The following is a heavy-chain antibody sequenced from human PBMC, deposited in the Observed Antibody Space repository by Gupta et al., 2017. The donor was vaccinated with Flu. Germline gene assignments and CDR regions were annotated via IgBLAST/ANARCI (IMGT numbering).Heavy chain of an antibody. D-gene: IGHD2-2*01. CDR2: TYSGGTT. Sequence: VSITYSGGTTYYADSVKGRFTISRDRSKNTLYLQVNSLRAEDTAVYYCARGYCSTTSCHDAFDIWGQGTVVTVSS. CDR3: ARGYCSTTSCHDAFDI. J-gene: IGHJ3*02. V-gene: IGHV3-53*01.